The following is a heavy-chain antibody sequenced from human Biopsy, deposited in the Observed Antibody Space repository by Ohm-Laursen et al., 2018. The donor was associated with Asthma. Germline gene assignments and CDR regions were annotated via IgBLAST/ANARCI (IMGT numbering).Heavy chain of an antibody. V-gene: IGHV3-9*01. CDR1: GFRFDDYA. J-gene: IGHJ6*02. Sequence: SLRLSCAASGFRFDDYAMYWVRQAPGKGLEWVAGISWNSGNIGYAVSVKGRFIVSRDNVKNSLYLQMNSLRAEDTALYYCAKDMGAGGNDPDSFIGYYGMDVWGPGTTVSVSS. CDR3: AKDMGAGGNDPDSFIGYYGMDV. D-gene: IGHD3-16*01. CDR2: ISWNSGNI.